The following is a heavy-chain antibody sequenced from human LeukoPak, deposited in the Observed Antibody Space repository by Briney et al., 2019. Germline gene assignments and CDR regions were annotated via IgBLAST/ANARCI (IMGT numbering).Heavy chain of an antibody. CDR3: ANLAPVVGYYEMDV. D-gene: IGHD2-15*01. CDR2: IRSNGDTA. Sequence: PGGSLRLSCTASGFTFSSIALTWVRQAPGKGLEWVSTIRSNGDTAYNADSVKGRFTISRDNSKNTVYLQMNSLRVEDTAVYYCANLAPVVGYYEMDVWGQGTTVTVSS. CDR1: GFTFSSIA. V-gene: IGHV3-23*01. J-gene: IGHJ6*02.